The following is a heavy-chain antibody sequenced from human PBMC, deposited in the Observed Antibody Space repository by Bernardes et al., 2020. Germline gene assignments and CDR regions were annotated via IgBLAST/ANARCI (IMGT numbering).Heavy chain of an antibody. J-gene: IGHJ5*02. CDR3: ARARYCSSTSCYTPYFDL. Sequence: RGSLRLSCAASGFTLSNYWMSWVRQSPGKGLEWVANIKEDGSEQYYVDSVKGRFTISRDNAKNSLHLQMNSLRAEDAAVYYCARARYCSSTSCYTPYFDLWGQGTLVTVSS. V-gene: IGHV3-7*03. CDR2: IKEDGSEQ. D-gene: IGHD2-2*02. CDR1: GFTLSNYW.